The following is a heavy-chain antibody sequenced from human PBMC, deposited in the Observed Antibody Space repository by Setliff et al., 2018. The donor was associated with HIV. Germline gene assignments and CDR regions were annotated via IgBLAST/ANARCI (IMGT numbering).Heavy chain of an antibody. Sequence: NPSETLSLTCTASGGSIGGYYWSWIRQPPGTGLEWLGCIYSGGSTNYNPSLESRVTISLDTSKNQFSLRLTSVTAADTAVYYCARHSITLVVGVPERDDAFDIWGQGTMVTVSS. D-gene: IGHD3-22*01. J-gene: IGHJ3*02. V-gene: IGHV4-59*08. CDR3: ARHSITLVVGVPERDDAFDI. CDR1: GGSIGGYY. CDR2: IYSGGST.